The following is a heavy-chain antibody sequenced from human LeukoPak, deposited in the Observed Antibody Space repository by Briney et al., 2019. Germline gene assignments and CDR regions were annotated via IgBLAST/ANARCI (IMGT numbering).Heavy chain of an antibody. V-gene: IGHV4-59*01. CDR3: AKDGYGDYWGFQYFQH. Sequence: SETLSLTCTVSGGSISSYYWSWIRQPPGKGLEWIGYINYSETTNYNPSLKRRVTISVDTSKNQFSLRLSSVTAADTAVYYCAKDGYGDYWGFQYFQHWGQGTLVTVSS. CDR2: INYSETT. CDR1: GGSISSYY. J-gene: IGHJ1*01. D-gene: IGHD4-17*01.